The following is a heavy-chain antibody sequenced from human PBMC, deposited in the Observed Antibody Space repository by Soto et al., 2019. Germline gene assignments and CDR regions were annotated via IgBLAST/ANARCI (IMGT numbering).Heavy chain of an antibody. CDR1: GFTFSSYA. J-gene: IGHJ4*02. CDR3: ARDDSSGYGAYYFDY. Sequence: QVQLVESGGGVVQPGRSLRLSCAASGFTFSSYAMHWVRQAPGKGLEWVALISYDGNNKYYADSVKGRFTISRDNSKNTLYLQMNSLRAEDTAVYSCARDDSSGYGAYYFDYWGQGTLVTVSS. CDR2: ISYDGNNK. D-gene: IGHD3-22*01. V-gene: IGHV3-30-3*01.